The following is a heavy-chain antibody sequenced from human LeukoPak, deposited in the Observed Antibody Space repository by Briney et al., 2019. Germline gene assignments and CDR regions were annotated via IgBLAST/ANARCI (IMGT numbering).Heavy chain of an antibody. CDR3: ASTSRDGYNSGPSDY. D-gene: IGHD5-24*01. V-gene: IGHV3-23*01. CDR1: GFTFSSDA. Sequence: GGSLRLSCAASGFTFSSDAMSGVRQPPGKGLEGVSAISGICGSTYYADSVKGRFTISRDNYKNTLYLQMNSMRAEDTAVYYCASTSRDGYNSGPSDYWGQGTLVTVSS. CDR2: ISGICGST. J-gene: IGHJ4*02.